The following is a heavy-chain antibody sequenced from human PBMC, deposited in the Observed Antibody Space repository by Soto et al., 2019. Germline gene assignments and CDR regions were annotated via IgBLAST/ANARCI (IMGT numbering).Heavy chain of an antibody. CDR1: GYTFTSYD. V-gene: IGHV1-8*01. J-gene: IGHJ4*02. D-gene: IGHD3-22*01. CDR2: MNPNSGNT. CDR3: ARGYGGGYCDSSAPDY. Sequence: ASVKVSCKASGYTFTSYDINWVRQATGQGLEWMGWMNPNSGNTGYAQKFQGRVTMTRNTSISTAYMELSSLRSEDTAVYYCARGYGGGYCDSSAPDYWGQGTLVTVSS.